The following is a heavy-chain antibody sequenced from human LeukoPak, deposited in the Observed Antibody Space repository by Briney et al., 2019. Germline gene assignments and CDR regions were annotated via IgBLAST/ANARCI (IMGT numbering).Heavy chain of an antibody. D-gene: IGHD3-22*01. CDR1: GYTFTGYY. V-gene: IGHV1-2*02. CDR3: ARDRYYYDSSGYYFR. J-gene: IGHJ4*02. Sequence: ASVKVSCKASGYTFTGYYMHWVGQAPGQGLEWMGWINPNSGGTNYAQKFQGRVTMTRDTSISTAYMELSRLRSDDTAVYYCARDRYYYDSSGYYFRWGQGTLVTVSS. CDR2: INPNSGGT.